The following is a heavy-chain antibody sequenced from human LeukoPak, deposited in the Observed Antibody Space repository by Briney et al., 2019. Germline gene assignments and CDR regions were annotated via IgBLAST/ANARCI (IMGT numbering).Heavy chain of an antibody. D-gene: IGHD3-22*01. CDR1: GYTFTGYY. J-gene: IGHJ6*03. CDR3: VRGSYDSRGYYSDYHFYMEL. Sequence: GASVKVSCKASGYTFTGYYLHWVRQAPGQGLKWMGWINPYNGDTNYSPKFKGRVTLTRDTSTTTSYMDLSRLTSDDTAVYFCVRGSYDSRGYYSDYHFYMELWGKGTTVTVSS. V-gene: IGHV1-2*02. CDR2: INPYNGDT.